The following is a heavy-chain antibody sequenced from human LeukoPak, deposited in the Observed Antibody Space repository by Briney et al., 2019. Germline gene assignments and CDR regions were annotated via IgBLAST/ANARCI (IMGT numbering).Heavy chain of an antibody. CDR2: IYSGGST. D-gene: IGHD3-3*01. CDR3: ARVDYDFWSGYSEIYYMDV. Sequence: GGSLRLSCAASGFTVSSNYMSWVRQAPGKGLEWVSVIYSGGSTYYADSVKGRFTISRDNSKNTLYLQMNSLRAEDTAVYYCARVDYDFWSGYSEIYYMDVWGKGTTITVSS. CDR1: GFTVSSNY. V-gene: IGHV3-66*01. J-gene: IGHJ6*03.